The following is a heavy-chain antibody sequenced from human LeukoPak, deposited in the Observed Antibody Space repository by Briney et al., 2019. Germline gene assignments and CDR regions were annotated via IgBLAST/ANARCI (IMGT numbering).Heavy chain of an antibody. V-gene: IGHV3-30*04. J-gene: IGHJ3*02. D-gene: IGHD3-16*02. Sequence: GGSLRLSCAASGFTFSNYAMHWVRQAPGQGLEWVAVIWYDGRNKFYADSLKGRFTISRDNSKNTLYLQMNSLRAEDTAVYYCARVNRGDAFDIWGQGTLVTVSS. CDR2: IWYDGRNK. CDR3: ARVNRGDAFDI. CDR1: GFTFSNYA.